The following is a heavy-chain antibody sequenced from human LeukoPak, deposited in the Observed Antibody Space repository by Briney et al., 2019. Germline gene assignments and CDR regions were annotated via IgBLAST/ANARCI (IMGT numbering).Heavy chain of an antibody. D-gene: IGHD3-22*01. CDR3: ASGPSSTFYYTLGC. CDR2: INSDGSST. Sequence: GGSLRLSCAASGFTFSSYWMHWVRQAPGKGLVWVSRINSDGSSTTYADSVKGRFTISRDNAKSTLYLQMNSLRAEDTAVCYCASGPSSTFYYTLGCWGQGTLVTVSS. V-gene: IGHV3-74*01. CDR1: GFTFSSYW. J-gene: IGHJ4*02.